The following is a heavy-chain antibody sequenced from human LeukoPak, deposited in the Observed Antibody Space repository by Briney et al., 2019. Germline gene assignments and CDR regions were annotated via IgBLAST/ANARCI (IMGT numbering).Heavy chain of an antibody. J-gene: IGHJ4*02. CDR2: IRQDGGEG. CDR3: ARARYCSSTNCYEHDY. D-gene: IGHD2-2*01. Sequence: GGSLRLSCAASGFVFSDYWMTWVRQAPGKGLEWVANIRQDGGEGYYVDAVKGRFTVSRDNAKNSLYLQMNSLRAEDTAVYYCARARYCSSTNCYEHDYWGQGTLVTVSS. CDR1: GFVFSDYW. V-gene: IGHV3-7*01.